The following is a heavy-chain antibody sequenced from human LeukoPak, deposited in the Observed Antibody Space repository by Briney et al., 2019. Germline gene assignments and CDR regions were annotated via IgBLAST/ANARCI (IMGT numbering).Heavy chain of an antibody. D-gene: IGHD5-18*01. Sequence: ASVKVSCKASGYTFTSYDINWVRQATGQRLEWMGWMNPNSGNTGYAQKFQGRVTMTRNTSISTAYMELSSLRSEDTAVYYCARGLFGDTAMVTGYWGQGTLVTVSS. J-gene: IGHJ4*02. CDR1: GYTFTSYD. CDR2: MNPNSGNT. V-gene: IGHV1-8*01. CDR3: ARGLFGDTAMVTGY.